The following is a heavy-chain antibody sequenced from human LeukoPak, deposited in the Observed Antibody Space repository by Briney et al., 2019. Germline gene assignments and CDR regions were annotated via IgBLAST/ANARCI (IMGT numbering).Heavy chain of an antibody. J-gene: IGHJ3*02. CDR1: GYTFTTYY. CDR3: ARLSQQTFDI. CDR2: IDPSGGST. V-gene: IGHV1-46*01. Sequence: ASVTVSCKASGYTFTTYYMHWVRQAPGQWLEWMGIIDPSGGSTSYAQKFQGRVTMTRDTSTSTVYMELSSLRSDDTAVYYCARLSQQTFDIWGQGTLVTVSS.